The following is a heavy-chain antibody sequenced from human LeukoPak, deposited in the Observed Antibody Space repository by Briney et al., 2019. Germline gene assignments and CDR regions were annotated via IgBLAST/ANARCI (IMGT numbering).Heavy chain of an antibody. CDR3: TKARDYRFDY. J-gene: IGHJ4*02. V-gene: IGHV3-74*01. Sequence: GGSLRLSCAASGFTFGSYWVHWVRQAPGEGLVWVSRINPDGSTTNYADSVKGRFTISRDNAKNTLYLQMTSLRDEDTAVYYCTKARDYRFDYWGRGTLVTVSS. CDR2: INPDGSTT. CDR1: GFTFGSYW. D-gene: IGHD4/OR15-4a*01.